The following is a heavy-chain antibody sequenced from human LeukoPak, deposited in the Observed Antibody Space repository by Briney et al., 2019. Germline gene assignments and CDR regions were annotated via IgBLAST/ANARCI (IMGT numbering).Heavy chain of an antibody. V-gene: IGHV5-51*01. D-gene: IGHD4-17*01. Sequence: GESLKISCKGSVYSFTIYWIGWVRNMPGKGLEWMGIIYPGGSDTSYSPSFQGQATLSTDKSISTACLWWRSLQASDTSMYYCARQLTVTTSLRPWGRGNLVTVSS. CDR3: ARQLTVTTSLRP. CDR2: IYPGGSDT. J-gene: IGHJ5*02. CDR1: VYSFTIYW.